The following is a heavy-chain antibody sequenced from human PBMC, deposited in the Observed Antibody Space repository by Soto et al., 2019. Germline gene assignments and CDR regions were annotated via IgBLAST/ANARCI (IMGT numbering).Heavy chain of an antibody. D-gene: IGHD5-18*01. CDR2: INHSGST. CDR3: ASLRQVWLWG. V-gene: IGHV4-34*01. J-gene: IGHJ4*02. Sequence: SEILSLTCAVYGGSFSGYYWSWIRQPPGKGLEWIGEINHSGSTNYNPSLKSRVTISVDTSKNQFSLKLSSVTAADTAVYYCASLRQVWLWGWGQGTLVTVSS. CDR1: GGSFSGYY.